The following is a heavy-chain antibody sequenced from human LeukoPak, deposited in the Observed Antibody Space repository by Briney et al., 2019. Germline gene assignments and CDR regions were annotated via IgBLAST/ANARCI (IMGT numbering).Heavy chain of an antibody. CDR1: GYTFTSYY. CDR3: ARGERFLEWLLSLYYFDY. V-gene: IGHV1-46*01. J-gene: IGHJ4*02. D-gene: IGHD3-3*01. Sequence: ASVKVSCKASGYTFTSYYMHCVRQAPGQGLEWMGIINPSGGSTSYAQKFQGRVTMTRDTSTSTVYMELSSLRSEDTAVYYCARGERFLEWLLSLYYFDYWGQGTLVTVSS. CDR2: INPSGGST.